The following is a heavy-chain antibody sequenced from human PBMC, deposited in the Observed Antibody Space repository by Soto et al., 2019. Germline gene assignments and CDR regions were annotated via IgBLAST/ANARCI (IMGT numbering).Heavy chain of an antibody. CDR2: ISSSSSYI. V-gene: IGHV3-21*01. Sequence: VGSLRLSCAASGFTFSSYSMNWVRQAPGKGLEWVSSISSSSSYIYYADSVKGRFTISRDNAKNSLYLQMNSLRAEDTAVYYCARDSSSTSNYYYGMDVWGQGTTVTVSS. J-gene: IGHJ6*02. CDR1: GFTFSSYS. D-gene: IGHD6-6*01. CDR3: ARDSSSTSNYYYGMDV.